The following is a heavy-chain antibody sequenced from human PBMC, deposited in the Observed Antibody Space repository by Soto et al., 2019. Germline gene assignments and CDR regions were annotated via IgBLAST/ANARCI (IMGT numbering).Heavy chain of an antibody. J-gene: IGHJ3*02. D-gene: IGHD2-15*01. V-gene: IGHV4-31*03. CDR2: IYYSGST. CDR1: GGSISSGGYY. CDR3: ARVVVAATYAFDI. Sequence: PSETLSLTCTVSGGSISSGGYYWSWIRQHPGKGLEWIGYIYYSGSTYYNPSLKSRVTLSVDSSKNQFSLKLSSVTAADTAVYYCARVVVAATYAFDIWGQGTMVTVSS.